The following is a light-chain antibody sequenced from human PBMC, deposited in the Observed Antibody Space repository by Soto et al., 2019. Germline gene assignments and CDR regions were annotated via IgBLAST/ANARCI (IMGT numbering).Light chain of an antibody. V-gene: IGKV3-20*01. CDR1: QSVSSSY. CDR3: QQYGSSGT. J-gene: IGKJ1*01. Sequence: PEERATLSCRASQSVSSSYLAWYQQKPGQAPRLLMYSTSIRATGIPDRFSGSGSGTDFTLTISRLEPEDFAVYYCQQYGSSGTFGQGTKVDIK. CDR2: STS.